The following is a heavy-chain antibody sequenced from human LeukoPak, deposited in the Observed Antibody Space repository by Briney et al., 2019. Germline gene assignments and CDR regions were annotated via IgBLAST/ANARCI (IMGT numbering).Heavy chain of an antibody. CDR3: ARGGPIYCSGDSCYPGDY. J-gene: IGHJ4*02. D-gene: IGHD2-15*01. CDR1: GFTFNRFY. Sequence: GGSLRLSCSASGFTFNRFYLHWVRQAPGKGLEFVSHISSNGATTYYADSVKGRFTISRDNSKNTLYLQMSSLRADDTAVYYCARGGPIYCSGDSCYPGDYWGQGTLVTVSS. V-gene: IGHV3-64D*06. CDR2: ISSNGATT.